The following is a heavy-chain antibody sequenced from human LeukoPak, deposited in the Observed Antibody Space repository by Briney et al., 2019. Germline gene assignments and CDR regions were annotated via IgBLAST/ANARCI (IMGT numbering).Heavy chain of an antibody. V-gene: IGHV3-74*01. CDR3: ARDSDYYMDV. CDR1: GFTFSSYW. J-gene: IGHJ6*03. Sequence: PGGSLRLSCAASGFTFSSYWMHWVRQAPGKGLVWVSSINSDGSSTYYADSVKGRFTISRDNSKNTLYLQMNSLRAEDTAVYYCARDSDYYMDVWGKGTTVTVSS. CDR2: INSDGSST.